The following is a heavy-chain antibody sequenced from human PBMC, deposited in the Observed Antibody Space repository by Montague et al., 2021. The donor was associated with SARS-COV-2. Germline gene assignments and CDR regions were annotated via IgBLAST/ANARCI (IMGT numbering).Heavy chain of an antibody. CDR1: GGSISSSRYE. D-gene: IGHD4-23*01. Sequence: SETLSLTCTVSGGSISSSRYEWGRIHQQPGKGLEWIVRIYYSGSTYYNPSLKSRVTISVDTSKNQFSLKLSSVTAADTAVYYCARLVETYYYYYGMDVWGQGTTVTVSS. V-gene: IGHV4-39*01. CDR3: ARLVETYYYYYGMDV. J-gene: IGHJ6*02. CDR2: IYYSGST.